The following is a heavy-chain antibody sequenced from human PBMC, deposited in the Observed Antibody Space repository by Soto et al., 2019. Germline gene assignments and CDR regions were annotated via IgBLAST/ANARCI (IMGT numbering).Heavy chain of an antibody. D-gene: IGHD3-3*01. V-gene: IGHV3-7*05. CDR1: GFTFSSYW. CDR2: IKQDGSEK. J-gene: IGHJ5*02. Sequence: GGSLRLSCAASGFTFSSYWMSWVRQAPGKGLEWVANIKQDGSEKYYVDSVKGRFTISRDNAKNSLYLQMNSLRAEDTAVYYCARASGYYDFWNRWFDPWGQGTLVTVSS. CDR3: ARASGYYDFWNRWFDP.